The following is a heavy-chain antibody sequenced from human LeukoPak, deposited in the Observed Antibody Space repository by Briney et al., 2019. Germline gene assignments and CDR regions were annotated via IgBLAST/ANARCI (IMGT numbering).Heavy chain of an antibody. D-gene: IGHD2-2*01. CDR2: IWYDGSNK. CDR1: GFTFSSYG. V-gene: IGHV3-33*01. J-gene: IGHJ4*02. Sequence: PGGSLRLSCAASGFTFSSYGMHWVRQAPGKGLEWVAVIWYDGSNKYYADSVKGRFTISRDNSKNTLYLQMNGLRAEDTAVYYCARDCSSTSCYDYWGQGTLVTVSS. CDR3: ARDCSSTSCYDY.